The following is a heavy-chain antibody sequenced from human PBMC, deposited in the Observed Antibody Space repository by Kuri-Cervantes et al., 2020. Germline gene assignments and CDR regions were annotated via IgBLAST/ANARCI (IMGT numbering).Heavy chain of an antibody. CDR2: INPNSGGT. CDR3: ARGLPYSSSWPDYYYYGMDV. V-gene: IGHV1-2*04. CDR1: GFTFSSYG. Sequence: GGSLRLSCAASGFTFSSYGMHWVRQAPGQGLEWMGWINPNSGGTNYAQKFQGWVTMTRDTSISTAYMELSRLRSDDTAVYYCARGLPYSSSWPDYYYYGMDVWGQGTTVTVSS. D-gene: IGHD6-13*01. J-gene: IGHJ6*02.